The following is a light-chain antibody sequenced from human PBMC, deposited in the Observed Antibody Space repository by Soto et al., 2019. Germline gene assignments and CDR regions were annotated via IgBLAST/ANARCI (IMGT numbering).Light chain of an antibody. CDR1: QSVSNNY. V-gene: IGKV3-20*01. J-gene: IGKJ3*01. CDR2: GAS. Sequence: DIVLTRSPCTLSLSPGERATLSCRASQSVSNNYLAWFHQKPGQAPGLLIYGASSRATGVPDRFSASGSGTDFTLTISRLEPEDFAVYYCQQYGRSPFTFGPGTKVDIK. CDR3: QQYGRSPFT.